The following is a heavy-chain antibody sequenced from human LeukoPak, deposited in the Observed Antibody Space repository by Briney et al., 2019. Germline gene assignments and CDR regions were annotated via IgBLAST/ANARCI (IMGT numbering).Heavy chain of an antibody. CDR2: INHSGST. Sequence: SETLSLTCAVYGGSFSGYYWSWIRQPPGKGLEWIGEINHSGSTNYNPSLKSRVTILVDTSKNQFSLKLSSVTAADTAVYYCARGSQSPGVLWFGESYNWFDPWGQGTLVTVSS. V-gene: IGHV4-34*01. J-gene: IGHJ5*02. D-gene: IGHD3-10*01. CDR1: GGSFSGYY. CDR3: ARGSQSPGVLWFGESYNWFDP.